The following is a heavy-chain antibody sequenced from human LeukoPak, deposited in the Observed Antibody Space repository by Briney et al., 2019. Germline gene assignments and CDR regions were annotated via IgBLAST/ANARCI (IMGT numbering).Heavy chain of an antibody. J-gene: IGHJ4*02. V-gene: IGHV1-46*01. CDR1: GYTFTNYY. CDR2: INPNGGST. Sequence: GASVKVSFKASGYTFTNYYMHWVRQAPGQGLDWMGVINPNGGSTTYAQKFQGRVTMPPDTSTSTLYMDLSSLRAEGTAIYYFPRAYGSGNYYHFDYWGQGTLVPGSS. D-gene: IGHD3-10*01. CDR3: PRAYGSGNYYHFDY.